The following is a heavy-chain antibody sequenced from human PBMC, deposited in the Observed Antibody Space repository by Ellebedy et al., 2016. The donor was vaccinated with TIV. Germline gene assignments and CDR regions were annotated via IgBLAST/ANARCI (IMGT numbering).Heavy chain of an antibody. CDR2: IHYSGSA. Sequence: MPLETLSLTCTVSGDSISPYYWNWIRQPPGKGLEWIGYIHYSGSANYNPSLKSRVTISVDTSKNQFSLNLSSVTAADTAMYYCARQHGPKYNNYMDVWGKGTTVTVSS. J-gene: IGHJ6*03. V-gene: IGHV4-59*01. D-gene: IGHD5-24*01. CDR3: ARQHGPKYNNYMDV. CDR1: GDSISPYY.